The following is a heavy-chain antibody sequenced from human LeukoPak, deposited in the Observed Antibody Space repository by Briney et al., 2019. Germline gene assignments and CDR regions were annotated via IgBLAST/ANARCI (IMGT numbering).Heavy chain of an antibody. CDR1: GYTFSSYG. D-gene: IGHD2-15*01. V-gene: IGHV1-18*01. CDR2: INPNNGKT. Sequence: ASVTVSCKASGYTFSSYGISWVRQAPGQGLQWMGWINPNNGKTNYEQKVQARVTMTTDTSTSTAYMELRSLTSDDTAVYYCARDLLGFDPWGQGTLVTVSS. CDR3: ARDLLGFDP. J-gene: IGHJ5*02.